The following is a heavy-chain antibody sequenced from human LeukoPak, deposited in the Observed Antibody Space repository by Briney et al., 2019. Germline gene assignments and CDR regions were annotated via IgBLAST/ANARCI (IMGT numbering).Heavy chain of an antibody. CDR1: GYTFIGYY. D-gene: IGHD4-23*01. V-gene: IGHV1-18*04. CDR2: ISAYNGNT. Sequence: ASVKVSCKASGYTFIGYYMYWVRQAPGQGLEWMGWISAYNGNTNYAQKLQGRVTMTTDTSTSTAYMELRSLRSDDTAVYYCAREPRFDYGGNSGIDYWGQGTLVTVSS. J-gene: IGHJ4*02. CDR3: AREPRFDYGGNSGIDY.